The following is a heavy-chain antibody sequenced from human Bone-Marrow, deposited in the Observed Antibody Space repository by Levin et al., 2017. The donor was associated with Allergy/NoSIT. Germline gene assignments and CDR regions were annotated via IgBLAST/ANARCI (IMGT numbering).Heavy chain of an antibody. CDR2: IYYSGST. CDR3: ARGALNYYYDSSGYYYYYGMDV. CDR1: GGSISSYY. Sequence: PSETLSLTCTVSGGSISSYYWSWIRQPPGKGLEWIGYIYYSGSTNYNPSLKSRVTISVDTSKNQFSLKLSSVTAADTAVYYCARGALNYYYDSSGYYYYYGMDVWGQGTTVTVSS. J-gene: IGHJ6*02. V-gene: IGHV4-59*01. D-gene: IGHD3-22*01.